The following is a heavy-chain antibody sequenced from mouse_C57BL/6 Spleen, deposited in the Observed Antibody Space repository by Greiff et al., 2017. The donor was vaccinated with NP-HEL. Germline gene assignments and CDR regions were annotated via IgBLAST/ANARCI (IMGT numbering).Heavy chain of an antibody. CDR1: GYAFTNYL. J-gene: IGHJ1*03. CDR2: INPGSGGT. CDR3: ARSVYGSSYWYFEV. Sequence: VQLQQSGAELVRPGTSVKVSCKASGYAFTNYLIEWVKQRPGQGLEWIGVINPGSGGTNYNEKFKGKATLTADKSSSTAYMQLSSLTSEDSAVYFLARSVYGSSYWYFEVWGTGTTVTVSS. D-gene: IGHD1-1*01. V-gene: IGHV1-54*01.